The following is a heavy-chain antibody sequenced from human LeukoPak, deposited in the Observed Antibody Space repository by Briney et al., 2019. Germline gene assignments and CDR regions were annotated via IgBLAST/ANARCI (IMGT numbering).Heavy chain of an antibody. V-gene: IGHV4-39*01. CDR2: IYYSGST. CDR3: AGLSGYSYGHDY. CDR1: SGSISTSNYY. J-gene: IGHJ4*02. Sequence: SETLSLTCTVSSGSISTSNYYWGWVRQPPGNALEWIGSIYYSGSTYYNPSLKSRVTISVDTSKNQFSLKLSSVTAADTAVYYCAGLSGYSYGHDYWGQGTLVTVSS. D-gene: IGHD5-18*01.